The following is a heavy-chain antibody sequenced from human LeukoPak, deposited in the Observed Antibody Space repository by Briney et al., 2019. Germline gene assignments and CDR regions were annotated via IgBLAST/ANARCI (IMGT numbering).Heavy chain of an antibody. CDR1: GGTFSSYD. CDR2: IIPMFGTA. D-gene: IGHD2-2*01. V-gene: IGHV1-69*06. CDR3: ASGRTDIVVVPATLRNYFFDY. J-gene: IGHJ4*02. Sequence: SVKVSCKASGGTFSSYDISWVRQAPGRGLEWMGGIIPMFGTANYAQKFQGRVTISADKSTSTAYMELSSLRSEDTAVYYCASGRTDIVVVPATLRNYFFDYWGQGTLVTVSS.